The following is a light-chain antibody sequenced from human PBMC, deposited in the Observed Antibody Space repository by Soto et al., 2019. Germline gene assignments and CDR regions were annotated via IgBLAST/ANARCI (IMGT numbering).Light chain of an antibody. CDR3: QQYKSYST. CDR1: QTISSW. V-gene: IGKV1-5*01. CDR2: DAS. Sequence: DIQMTQSPSTLSASVGDRVTITCRASQTISSWLAWYQQKPGKAPKLLIYDASSLESGVPSRFSGSGSGTEFTLTISSLQPDDLATYYCQQYKSYSTFGQGTKVDIK. J-gene: IGKJ1*01.